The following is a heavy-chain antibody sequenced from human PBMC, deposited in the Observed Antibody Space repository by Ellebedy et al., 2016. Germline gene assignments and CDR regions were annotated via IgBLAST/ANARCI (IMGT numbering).Heavy chain of an antibody. J-gene: IGHJ4*02. CDR1: GFTFSSYG. Sequence: GGSLRLSCAASGFTFSSYGMHWVRQAPGKGLEWVAVISYDGSNKYYADSVKGRFTISRDNSKNTLYLQMNSQRAEDTAVYYCASHLGCSSTSCSYFDYWGQGTLVTVSS. CDR3: ASHLGCSSTSCSYFDY. D-gene: IGHD2-2*01. V-gene: IGHV3-30*03. CDR2: ISYDGSNK.